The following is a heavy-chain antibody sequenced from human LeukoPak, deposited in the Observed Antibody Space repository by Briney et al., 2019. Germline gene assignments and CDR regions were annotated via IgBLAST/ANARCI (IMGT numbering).Heavy chain of an antibody. V-gene: IGHV3-23*01. CDR3: AKDGYCSAGSCFSANDAFDI. Sequence: GGSLRLSCGASTFTFSSYGMSWVRQAPGKGLEGVSAIRGSGGSTYYADSVKGRFTISRDNSKNSLYLQMNSLRAEDTAVYYCAKDGYCSAGSCFSANDAFDIWGQGTMVTVSS. J-gene: IGHJ3*02. CDR1: TFTFSSYG. D-gene: IGHD2-15*01. CDR2: IRGSGGST.